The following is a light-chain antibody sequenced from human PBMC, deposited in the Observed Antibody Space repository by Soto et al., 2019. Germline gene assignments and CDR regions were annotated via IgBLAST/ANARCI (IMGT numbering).Light chain of an antibody. CDR3: AAWDVSLSGPV. J-gene: IGLJ3*02. V-gene: IGLV1-47*01. Sequence: QSVLTQPPSASGTPGQTVSISCSGGSSNIGNNFVFWYQHLPGTAPKLLIYNIHQRPSGVPDRFSASKSGTSASLAISGLRSEDEADYYCAAWDVSLSGPVFGGGTKVTVL. CDR1: SSNIGNNF. CDR2: NIH.